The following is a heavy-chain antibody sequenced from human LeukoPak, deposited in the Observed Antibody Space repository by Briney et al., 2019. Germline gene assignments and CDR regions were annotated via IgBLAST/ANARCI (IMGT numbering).Heavy chain of an antibody. D-gene: IGHD6-19*01. V-gene: IGHV3-23*01. CDR1: GFTFSYYD. J-gene: IGHJ4*02. CDR3: AKGRGGVAGTGIDY. Sequence: PGGSLRLSCAASGFTFSYYDMSWVRQAPGKGLEWVSTISGSGGSTYYADSVKGRFTISRDNSKNTLYLQMNSLRAEDTAIYYCAKGRGGVAGTGIDYWGQGTLVTVSS. CDR2: ISGSGGST.